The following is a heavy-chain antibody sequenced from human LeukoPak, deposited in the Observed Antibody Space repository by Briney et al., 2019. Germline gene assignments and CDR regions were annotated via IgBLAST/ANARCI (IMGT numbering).Heavy chain of an antibody. V-gene: IGHV4-39*07. CDR2: IYYSGST. CDR3: ARAPYGDYAFDY. CDR1: GGSISSSSYY. J-gene: IGHJ4*02. D-gene: IGHD4-17*01. Sequence: PSETLSLTCTVSGGSISSSSYYWGWIRQPPGKGLEWIGSIYYSGSTYYNPSLKSRVTISVDTSKNQFSLKLSSVTAADTAVYYCARAPYGDYAFDYWGQGTLVTVSS.